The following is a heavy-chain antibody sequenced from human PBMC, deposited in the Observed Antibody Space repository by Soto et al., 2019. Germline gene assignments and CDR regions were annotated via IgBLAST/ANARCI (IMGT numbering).Heavy chain of an antibody. Sequence: QVQLVQSGAEVMKPGSSVKVSCKASGDTFSSNTFNWVRQAPGQGLEWMGGIIPMFGTTNYAQKFQDRLTITADASTTTAYMEVNSLRSEDTALYYWARVSYGSGGRRFDYWGQGTLITVSS. CDR1: GDTFSSNT. D-gene: IGHD6-19*01. CDR3: ARVSYGSGGRRFDY. CDR2: IIPMFGTT. V-gene: IGHV1-69*01. J-gene: IGHJ4*02.